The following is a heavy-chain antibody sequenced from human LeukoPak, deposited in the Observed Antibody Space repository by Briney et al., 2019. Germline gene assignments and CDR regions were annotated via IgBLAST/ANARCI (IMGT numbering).Heavy chain of an antibody. V-gene: IGHV3-48*02. CDR2: ISSSIV. CDR1: GLTFSRYS. Sequence: GGSLRLSCAASGLTFSRYSMNWVRQAPGKGLEWVSYISSSIVYYADSVKGRFTISRDNAKNSLYLQMNSLRDEDTAIYYCARDLESSTPGWFDPWGQGTPVTVSS. D-gene: IGHD3-3*01. CDR3: ARDLESSTPGWFDP. J-gene: IGHJ5*02.